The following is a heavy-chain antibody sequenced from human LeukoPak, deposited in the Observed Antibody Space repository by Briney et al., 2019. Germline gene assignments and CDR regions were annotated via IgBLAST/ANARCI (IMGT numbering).Heavy chain of an antibody. V-gene: IGHV3-23*01. CDR2: ISGSGGST. CDR1: GFTFSTYS. Sequence: GGSLRLSCAASGFTFSTYSMNWVRQAPGKGLEWVSAISGSGGSTYYADSVKGRFTISRDNSKNTLYLQMNSLRAEDTAVYYCAKASSYYGSEIDYWGQGTLVTVSS. J-gene: IGHJ4*02. CDR3: AKASSYYGSEIDY. D-gene: IGHD3-10*01.